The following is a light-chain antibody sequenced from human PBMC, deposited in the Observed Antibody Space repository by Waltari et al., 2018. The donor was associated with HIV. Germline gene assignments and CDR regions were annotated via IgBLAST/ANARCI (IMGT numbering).Light chain of an antibody. CDR1: KSLNSTY. J-gene: IGKJ1*01. Sequence: EIELPQSPGTLSLSPGERANLXCRASKSLNSTYLAWYQQQPGQTPRLLIYGASSRAIGIPDRFSGSGSGTDFTLTISRLEPGDFAVYYCHQYGSSPRTFGQGTKVDIK. CDR2: GAS. V-gene: IGKV3-20*01. CDR3: HQYGSSPRT.